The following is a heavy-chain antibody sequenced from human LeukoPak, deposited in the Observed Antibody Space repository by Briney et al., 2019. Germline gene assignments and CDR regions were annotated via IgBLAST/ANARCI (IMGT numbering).Heavy chain of an antibody. CDR1: GGTFSSYA. J-gene: IGHJ4*02. CDR3: ARKAYGDYAQNDY. D-gene: IGHD4-17*01. V-gene: IGHV1-18*01. Sequence: GASVKVSCKASGGTFSSYAISWVRQAPGQGLEWMGWISGYNGDTKYAQRLQGRVTMTTDTSTSTAYMELRSLRSDDTAVYYCARKAYGDYAQNDYWGQGTLVTVSS. CDR2: ISGYNGDT.